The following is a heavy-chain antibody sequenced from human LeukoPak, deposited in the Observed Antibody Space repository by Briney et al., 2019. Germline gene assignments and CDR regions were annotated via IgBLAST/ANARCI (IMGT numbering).Heavy chain of an antibody. CDR2: VQQEGSEK. V-gene: IGHV3-7*01. CDR1: GFTFNSYW. J-gene: IGHJ4*02. D-gene: IGHD6-13*01. CDR3: ATTLNVATAGYF. Sequence: GGSLRLSCAASGFTFNSYWMSWVRQAPGKGLEWVANVQQEGSEKYYLDSVKGRFTISRDNAKNSVYLQMNSLRAEDTATYYCATTLNVATAGYFWGQGTVVTVSS.